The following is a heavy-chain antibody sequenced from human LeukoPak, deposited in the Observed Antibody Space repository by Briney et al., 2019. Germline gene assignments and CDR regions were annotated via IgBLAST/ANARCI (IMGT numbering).Heavy chain of an antibody. CDR3: AKDPQAVAGMNWFDP. D-gene: IGHD6-19*01. CDR1: GFTFSSYG. V-gene: IGHV3-30*02. J-gene: IGHJ5*02. CDR2: RRYDGSNK. Sequence: PGGSLRLSCAASGFTFSSYGMHWVRQAPGKGLEWVAFRRYDGSNKYYADSVKGRFTISRDNSKNTLYLQMNSLRAEDTAVYYCAKDPQAVAGMNWFDPWGQGTLVTVSS.